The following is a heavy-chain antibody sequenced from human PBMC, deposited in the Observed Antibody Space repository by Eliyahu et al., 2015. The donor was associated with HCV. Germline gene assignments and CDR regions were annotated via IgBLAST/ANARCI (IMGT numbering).Heavy chain of an antibody. J-gene: IGHJ3*02. D-gene: IGHD2-2*01. CDR1: GGSIXXSSYY. Sequence: QLQLQESGPGLVKPSETLSLTCTVSGGSIXXSSYYWGXIRXPPGRGLEWIGSIXYSGSTYYNPSLKSRVTISVDTSKNQFSLKLSSVTAADTAVYYCARPLLTDIVVVPAAIKGEHWRRNDAFDIWGQGTMVTVSS. CDR3: ARPLLTDIVVVPAAIKGEHWRRNDAFDI. CDR2: IXYSGST. V-gene: IGHV4-39*01.